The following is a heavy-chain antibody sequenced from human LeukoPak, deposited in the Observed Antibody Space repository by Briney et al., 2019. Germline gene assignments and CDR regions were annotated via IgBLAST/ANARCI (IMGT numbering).Heavy chain of an antibody. CDR1: GGSISSHY. V-gene: IGHV4-4*07. D-gene: IGHD3-3*01. Sequence: PSETLSLTCTVSGGSISSHYWSWIRQPAGKGLEWIGRIYTSGSTNYNPSLKSRVTMSVDTSKNQFSLKLSSVTAADTAVYYCARDPHEPQLRSTPNWFDPWGQGTLVTVSS. J-gene: IGHJ5*02. CDR2: IYTSGST. CDR3: ARDPHEPQLRSTPNWFDP.